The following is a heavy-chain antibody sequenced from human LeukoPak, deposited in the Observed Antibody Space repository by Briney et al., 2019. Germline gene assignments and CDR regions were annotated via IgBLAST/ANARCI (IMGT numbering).Heavy chain of an antibody. D-gene: IGHD1-1*01. CDR3: AIWTSGNY. Sequence: GGSLRLSCSASGFTFSRREMAWVRQAPGKGLEWVANMDPSGSQKRYVDSVKGRFSISKDNPGTSLYLEMYSLRAEDTAIYYCAIWTSGNYWGQGTLVTVSS. CDR2: MDPSGSQK. V-gene: IGHV3-7*01. J-gene: IGHJ4*02. CDR1: GFTFSRRE.